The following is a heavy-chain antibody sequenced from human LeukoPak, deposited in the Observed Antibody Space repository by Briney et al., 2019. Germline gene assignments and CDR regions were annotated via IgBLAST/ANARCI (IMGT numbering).Heavy chain of an antibody. Sequence: SETLSLTCGVSGGSITRTNWWSWVRQPPGQGLEWIGEVSLTGLTNYNPSLSSRVIMALDTSKNHLSLNLTSVAAADTAVYYCTRENGAFSPFGYWGQGTLVSVPS. J-gene: IGHJ4*02. V-gene: IGHV4-4*02. CDR3: TRENGAFSPFGY. CDR2: VSLTGLT. CDR1: GGSITRTNW. D-gene: IGHD2-8*01.